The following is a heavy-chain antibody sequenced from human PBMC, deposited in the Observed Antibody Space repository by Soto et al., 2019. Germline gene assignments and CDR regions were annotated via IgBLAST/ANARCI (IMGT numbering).Heavy chain of an antibody. Sequence: SETLSLTCAVSGGSFSGYYWSWIRQPPGKGLEWIGEINHSGSNNYNPSLKSRVTISVDTSKNQFSLKLSSVTAADTAVYYCAGGDNTGTSTVLTYYYYGMDVWGQGTTVTVSS. J-gene: IGHJ6*02. CDR1: GGSFSGYY. V-gene: IGHV4-34*01. CDR3: AGGDNTGTSTVLTYYYYGMDV. CDR2: INHSGSN. D-gene: IGHD1-1*01.